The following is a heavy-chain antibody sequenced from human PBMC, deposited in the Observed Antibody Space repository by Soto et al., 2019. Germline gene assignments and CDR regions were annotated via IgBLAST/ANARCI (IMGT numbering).Heavy chain of an antibody. J-gene: IGHJ5*02. Sequence: GGSLRLSCAASGFTFSSYAMHWVRQAPGKGLEWVAVISYDGSNKYYADSVKGRFTISRDNSKNTLYLQMNSLRAEDTAVYYCARDGGWLQSNWFDPWGQGTLVTVSS. CDR3: ARDGGWLQSNWFDP. CDR2: ISYDGSNK. V-gene: IGHV3-30-3*01. CDR1: GFTFSSYA. D-gene: IGHD5-12*01.